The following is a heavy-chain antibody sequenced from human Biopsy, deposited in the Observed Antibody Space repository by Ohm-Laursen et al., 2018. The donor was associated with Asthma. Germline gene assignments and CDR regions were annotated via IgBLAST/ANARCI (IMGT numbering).Heavy chain of an antibody. V-gene: IGHV4-30-4*01. D-gene: IGHD4-17*01. CDR1: GGYTGSSDHH. J-gene: IGHJ6*02. Sequence: TLSLTCRLSGGYTGSSDHHWAWIRQAPGKGLEWNGFVFWSGSTHYSRSLERRVSISIDTATNEFSMKLWSVTPADTAVYFCARVVSYGDIYFGIDVWGPGNTVVVS. CDR2: VFWSGST. CDR3: ARVVSYGDIYFGIDV.